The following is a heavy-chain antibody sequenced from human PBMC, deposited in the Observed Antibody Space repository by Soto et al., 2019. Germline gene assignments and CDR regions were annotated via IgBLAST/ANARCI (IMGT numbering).Heavy chain of an antibody. V-gene: IGHV3-11*01. CDR2: ISSSGSTI. CDR3: ARDGIIAVAGRSAFDI. Sequence: GGSLRLSCAASGFTFSDYYMSWIRQAPGKGLEWVSYISSSGSTIYYADSVKGRFTISRDNAKNTLYLQMNSLRAEDTAVYYCARDGIIAVAGRSAFDIWGQGTMVTVSS. J-gene: IGHJ3*02. CDR1: GFTFSDYY. D-gene: IGHD6-19*01.